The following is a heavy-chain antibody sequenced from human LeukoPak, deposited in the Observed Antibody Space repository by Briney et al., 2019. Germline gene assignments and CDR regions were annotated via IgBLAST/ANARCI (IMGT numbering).Heavy chain of an antibody. CDR2: TSGSGGST. J-gene: IGHJ5*02. V-gene: IGHV3-23*01. Sequence: GGSLRLSCAASGFTFGSYAMSWVRQAPGKGLEWVSATSGSGGSTYYADSVKGRFTISRDSSKNTLYLQMNSLRVEDTAVYSCAKTGTGYFRNWFDPWGQGTLVTVSS. CDR3: AKTGTGYFRNWFDP. D-gene: IGHD3/OR15-3a*01. CDR1: GFTFGSYA.